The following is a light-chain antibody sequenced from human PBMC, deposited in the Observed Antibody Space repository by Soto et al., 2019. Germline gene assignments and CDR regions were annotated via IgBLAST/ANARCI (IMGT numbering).Light chain of an antibody. V-gene: IGKV3-20*01. CDR2: GAS. CDR3: QKYQSLT. CDR1: QSVSSSY. Sequence: IVSTQSPARLALSPGGRAALCSRASQSVSSSYFAWYQHKPGQAPRLLIHGASSRVTGIPDRFSGSGSGTDFTLTITRLEPEVFAVYNWQKYQSLTFGGGTKVDIK. J-gene: IGKJ4*01.